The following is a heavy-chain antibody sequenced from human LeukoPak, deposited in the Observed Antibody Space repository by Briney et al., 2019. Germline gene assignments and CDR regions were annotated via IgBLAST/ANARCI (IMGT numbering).Heavy chain of an antibody. V-gene: IGHV1-2*02. CDR1: GYTFTDYY. J-gene: IGHJ4*02. D-gene: IGHD3-10*01. CDR2: INPNSGGT. CDR3: ARGVGWFGDFDY. Sequence: ASVKVSCKASGYTFTDYYMHWVRQAPGQGLDWMGWINPNSGGTNYAQKFQGRVTMTRDTSISTAYMELSRLRSDDTAVYYCARGVGWFGDFDYWGQGTLVTVSS.